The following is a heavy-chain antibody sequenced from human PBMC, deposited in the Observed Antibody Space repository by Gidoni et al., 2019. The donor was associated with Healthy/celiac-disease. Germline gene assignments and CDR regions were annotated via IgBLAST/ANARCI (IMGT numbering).Heavy chain of an antibody. J-gene: IGHJ4*02. D-gene: IGHD2-21*02. Sequence: EVQLVESGGGLVQPGGSLRLSCAASGFTFSSYEMNWVRQAPGKGLEWCSYLSSSGSTIYYADSVKGRFTISRDNAKNSLYLQMNSLRAEDTAVYYCARDLGDCGGMGYWGQGTLVTVSS. V-gene: IGHV3-48*03. CDR3: ARDLGDCGGMGY. CDR2: LSSSGSTI. CDR1: GFTFSSYE.